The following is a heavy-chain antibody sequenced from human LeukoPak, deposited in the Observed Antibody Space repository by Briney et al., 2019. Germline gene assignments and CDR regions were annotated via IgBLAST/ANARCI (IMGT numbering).Heavy chain of an antibody. V-gene: IGHV1-69*13. Sequence: ASVKVSCKASGGTVSSYAISWVRQAPGQGLEWVGGIIPIFGTANYAQKFQGRVTITADESTSTAYMELSSLRSEDTAVYYCASRLDYGDYGVFDYWGQGTLVTVSS. CDR2: IIPIFGTA. J-gene: IGHJ4*02. CDR3: ASRLDYGDYGVFDY. D-gene: IGHD4-17*01. CDR1: GGTVSSYA.